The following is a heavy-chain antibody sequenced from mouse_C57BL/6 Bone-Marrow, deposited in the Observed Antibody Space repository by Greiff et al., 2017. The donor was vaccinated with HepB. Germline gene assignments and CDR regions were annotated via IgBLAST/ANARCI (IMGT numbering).Heavy chain of an antibody. CDR3: ARSYDYDVDYAMDY. Sequence: QVHVKQSGAELVKPGASVKMSCKASGYTFTTYPIEWMKQNHGKSLEWIGNFHPYNDDTKYNEKFKGKATLTVEKSSSTVYLELSRLTSDDSAVYYCARSYDYDVDYAMDYWGQGTSVTVSS. V-gene: IGHV1-47*01. D-gene: IGHD2-4*01. J-gene: IGHJ4*01. CDR1: GYTFTTYP. CDR2: FHPYNDDT.